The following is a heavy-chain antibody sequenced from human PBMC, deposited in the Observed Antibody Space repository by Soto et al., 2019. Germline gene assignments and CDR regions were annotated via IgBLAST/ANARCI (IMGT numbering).Heavy chain of an antibody. Sequence: LSLTCAVSGYSISSGYYWGWIRQPPGKGLEWIGSIYHSGSTYYNPSLKSRVTISVDTSKNQFSLKLSSVTAAGTAVYYCARAIAATGGWFDPWGQGTLVTVSS. V-gene: IGHV4-38-2*01. D-gene: IGHD6-13*01. CDR2: IYHSGST. J-gene: IGHJ5*02. CDR1: GYSISSGYY. CDR3: ARAIAATGGWFDP.